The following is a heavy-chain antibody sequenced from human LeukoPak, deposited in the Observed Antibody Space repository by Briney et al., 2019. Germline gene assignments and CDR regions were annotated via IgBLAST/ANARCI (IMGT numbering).Heavy chain of an antibody. CDR2: IWYDGSNK. CDR1: GFTFSSYG. V-gene: IGHV3-33*01. J-gene: IGHJ6*02. CDR3: ARVGEYYYYGMDV. D-gene: IGHD3-10*01. Sequence: GGALRLSCAASGFTFSSYGMHWVRQAPGKGLEGVAVIWYDGSNKYYADSVKGRFTISRDNSKNTLYLQMNSLRAEDTAVYYCARVGEYYYYGMDVWGQGTTVTVSS.